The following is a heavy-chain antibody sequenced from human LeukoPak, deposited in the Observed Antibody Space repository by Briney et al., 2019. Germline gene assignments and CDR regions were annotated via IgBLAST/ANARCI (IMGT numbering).Heavy chain of an antibody. CDR2: INPSGGST. Sequence: ASVKVSCKASGYTFTSYYMHWVRQAPGQGLEWMGIINPSGGSTGYAQKFQGRVTMTRDTSTSTVYMELSSLRSEDTAVYYCARGPPSAVRMVRGVIITSPWFDPWGQGTLVTVSS. J-gene: IGHJ5*02. D-gene: IGHD3-10*01. CDR3: ARGPPSAVRMVRGVIITSPWFDP. CDR1: GYTFTSYY. V-gene: IGHV1-46*01.